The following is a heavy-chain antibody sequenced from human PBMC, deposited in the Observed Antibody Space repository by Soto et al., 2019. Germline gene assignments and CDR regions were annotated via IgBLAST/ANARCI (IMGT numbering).Heavy chain of an antibody. CDR2: INPSGGST. Sequence: ASVKVSCKASGYTFTSYYMHWVRQAPGQGLEWMGIINPSGGSTSYAQKFQGRVTMTRDTSTSTVYKELSSLRSEDTAVYYCARRGLGYCGDAGCYGWFDPWGQGTLVTVSS. J-gene: IGHJ5*02. CDR3: ARRGLGYCGDAGCYGWFDP. D-gene: IGHD2-15*01. CDR1: GYTFTSYY. V-gene: IGHV1-46*01.